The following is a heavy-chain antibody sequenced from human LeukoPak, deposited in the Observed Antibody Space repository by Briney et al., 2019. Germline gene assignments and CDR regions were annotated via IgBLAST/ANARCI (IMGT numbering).Heavy chain of an antibody. Sequence: GGSLRLSCAASGFTFSSYAMSWVRQAPGKGLEYVSAISSNGGSTYYANSVKGRFTISRDNSKNTLYLQMGSLRAEDMAVYYCARGYDSSGYNPHLDVWGQGTTVTVSS. CDR2: ISSNGGST. J-gene: IGHJ6*02. D-gene: IGHD3-22*01. V-gene: IGHV3-64*01. CDR1: GFTFSSYA. CDR3: ARGYDSSGYNPHLDV.